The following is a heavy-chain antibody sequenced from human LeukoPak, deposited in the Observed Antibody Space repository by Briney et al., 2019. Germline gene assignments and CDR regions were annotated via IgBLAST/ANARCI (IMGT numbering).Heavy chain of an antibody. V-gene: IGHV4-59*12. J-gene: IGHJ5*02. Sequence: SETLSLTCTVSGGSISSYYWSWIRQPPGKGLQWIGYIYYTGSTNYNPSLKSRVTISVDTSKNEFSLKLTSVTAADTAVYYCAIHPPSMTRATKGWFDPLGQGTMVTVSS. CDR1: GGSISSYY. D-gene: IGHD4-17*01. CDR3: AIHPPSMTRATKGWFDP. CDR2: IYYTGST.